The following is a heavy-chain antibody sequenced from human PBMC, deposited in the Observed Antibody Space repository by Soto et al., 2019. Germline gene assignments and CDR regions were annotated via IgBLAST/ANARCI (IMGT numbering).Heavy chain of an antibody. CDR3: AKRYCTTPTCVREIGY. D-gene: IGHD2-8*01. CDR1: GFTFTNYA. CDR2: ISGSGGDT. Sequence: EVQLLESGGGLVQPGGSLRLSCAASGFTFTNYAMTWVRQAPGKGLEWVSTISGSGGDTYYAGSIKGRFTISRDNYKKTVYLQKTSLRAEDTATYYCAKRYCTTPTCVREIGYWGQGTLVTVSS. V-gene: IGHV3-23*01. J-gene: IGHJ4*02.